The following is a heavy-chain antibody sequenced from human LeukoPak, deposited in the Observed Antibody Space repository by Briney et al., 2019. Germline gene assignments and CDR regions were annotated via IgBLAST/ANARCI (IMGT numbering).Heavy chain of an antibody. CDR2: ISGSGGST. Sequence: GGSLRLSCAASGFTFSSYAMSWVRQAPGKGLEWVSGISGSGGSTYYAGYVKGRFTISRDNSKNTLHLQMNSLRAEDTAVFYCAKGYCSTSRCYLNPFDYWGQGTLVAVSS. V-gene: IGHV3-23*01. CDR3: AKGYCSTSRCYLNPFDY. D-gene: IGHD2-2*01. J-gene: IGHJ4*02. CDR1: GFTFSSYA.